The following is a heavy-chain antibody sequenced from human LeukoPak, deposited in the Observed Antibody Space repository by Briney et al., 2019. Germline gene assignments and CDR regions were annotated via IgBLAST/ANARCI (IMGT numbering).Heavy chain of an antibody. V-gene: IGHV4-38-2*01. J-gene: IGHJ3*01. CDR1: GGSINSYY. CDR3: ARGGVVAAPGDAFVL. D-gene: IGHD2-15*01. CDR2: IWHAGST. Sequence: PSETLSLTCGVSGGSINSYYWGWVRQPAGKGLEWIGSIWHAGSTYYNPSLKSRVTISVDTSKNQFYIKMTSVTAADTAVYYCARGGVVAAPGDAFVLWGQGPLLTVSS.